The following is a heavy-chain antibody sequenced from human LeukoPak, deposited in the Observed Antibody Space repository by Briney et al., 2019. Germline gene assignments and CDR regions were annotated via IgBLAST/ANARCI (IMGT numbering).Heavy chain of an antibody. D-gene: IGHD5/OR15-5a*01. CDR1: GFTVSSNY. J-gene: IGHJ4*02. Sequence: QAGGSLRLSCAASGFTVSSNYMSWVRQAPGKGLEWVSVIYSGGSTYYADSVKGRFIISRDNSKNTLYLQMNSLRAEDTAVYYCARGIVSHFDYWGQGTLVTVSS. CDR2: IYSGGST. V-gene: IGHV3-66*01. CDR3: ARGIVSHFDY.